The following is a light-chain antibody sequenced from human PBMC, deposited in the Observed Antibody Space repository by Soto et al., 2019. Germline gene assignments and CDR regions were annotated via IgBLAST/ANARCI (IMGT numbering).Light chain of an antibody. CDR3: RSYTSSSTPVV. CDR2: DVS. V-gene: IGLV2-14*01. CDR1: SSDVGGYNY. J-gene: IGLJ2*01. Sequence: QSALTQPASVSGSPGQSITISCTGTSSDVGGYNYVSWYQQHPGKAPKRMIYDVSNRPSGVSNRFSGSKSGNTASLTISGLQAEDEADYYCRSYTSSSTPVVFGGGTKLTVL.